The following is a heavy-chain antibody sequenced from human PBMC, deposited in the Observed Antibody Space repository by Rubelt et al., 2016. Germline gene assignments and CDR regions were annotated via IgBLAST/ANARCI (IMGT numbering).Heavy chain of an antibody. CDR1: GGSIGSYY. J-gene: IGHJ6*02. D-gene: IGHD3-3*01. CDR3: AREIFGVVISWYYGMDV. CDR2: IYTSGST. Sequence: QLQLQESGPGLVKPSETLSLTCTVSGGSIGSYYWSWIRQPAGKGLEWIGRIYTSGSTNYNPSLKSRVTMSVDTSKNQFYRKLSSVTAADTAVYYCAREIFGVVISWYYGMDVWGQGTTVTVSS. V-gene: IGHV4-4*07.